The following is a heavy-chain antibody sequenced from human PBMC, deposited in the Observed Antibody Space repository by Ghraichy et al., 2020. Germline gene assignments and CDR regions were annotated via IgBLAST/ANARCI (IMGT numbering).Heavy chain of an antibody. Sequence: ASVKVSCKASGYTFTGYYMHWVRQAPGQGLEWMGWINPNSGGTNYAQKFQGRVTMTRDTSISTAYMELSRLRSDDTAVYYCARDSVEVRLPAAMREDYYYGMDVWGQGTTVTVSS. CDR2: INPNSGGT. CDR3: ARDSVEVRLPAAMREDYYYGMDV. V-gene: IGHV1-2*02. J-gene: IGHJ6*02. D-gene: IGHD2-2*01. CDR1: GYTFTGYY.